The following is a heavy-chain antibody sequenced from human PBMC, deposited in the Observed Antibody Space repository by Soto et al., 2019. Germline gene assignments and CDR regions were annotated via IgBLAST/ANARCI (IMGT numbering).Heavy chain of an antibody. CDR3: ARGRSYDILTGYSGMDV. J-gene: IGHJ6*02. CDR2: ISAYNGNT. V-gene: IGHV1-18*01. D-gene: IGHD3-9*01. CDR1: GYTFTSYG. Sequence: ASVKVSCKASGYTFTSYGISWVRQAPGQGLEWMGWISAYNGNTNYAQKLQGRVTMTTDTSTSTAYMELRSLRSDDTAVYYCARGRSYDILTGYSGMDVWGQGTTVTVSS.